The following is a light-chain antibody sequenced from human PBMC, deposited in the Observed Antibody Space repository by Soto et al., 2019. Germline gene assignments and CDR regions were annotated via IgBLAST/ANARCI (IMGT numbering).Light chain of an antibody. J-gene: IGLJ2*01. CDR1: RGDIGGYNH. V-gene: IGLV2-14*01. CDR3: SSYTSGSTL. CDR2: EVS. Sequence: QSALTQPASVSGSPGQSITISCTGSRGDIGGYNHVSWYQQHPGKAPKLIIYEVSNRPSGVSNRFSGSKSGNTASLTISGLQAEDEADYYCSSYTSGSTLFGGGTQLTVL.